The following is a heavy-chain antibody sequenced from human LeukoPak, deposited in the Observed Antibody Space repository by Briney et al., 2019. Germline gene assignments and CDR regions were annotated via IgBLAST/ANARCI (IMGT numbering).Heavy chain of an antibody. CDR1: GFVFSSHW. J-gene: IGHJ4*02. CDR2: INQGGSEK. CDR3: VRDGVDAGIYFDY. V-gene: IGHV3-7*01. D-gene: IGHD3-9*01. Sequence: HAGGSLRLSCAATGFVFSSHWMSWVRQAPGKGLEWVANINQGGSEKYYVDSVNGRFTISRDNAKNSLYLQMNSLRVEDTAVYYCVRDGVDAGIYFDYWGQGNLVTVSS.